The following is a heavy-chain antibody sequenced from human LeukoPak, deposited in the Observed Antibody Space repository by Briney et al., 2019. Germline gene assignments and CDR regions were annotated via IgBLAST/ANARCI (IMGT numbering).Heavy chain of an antibody. Sequence: PGGSLRLSCVPSGFTFNDYAMHWVRQAPGKGLQWVSGISSSGGSTYQVDSVKGRFTISRDNSKNTLYLQMNSLRAEDTAVYYCARSCRPYYFDYWGQGTLVTVSS. CDR1: GFTFNDYA. CDR2: ISSSGGST. J-gene: IGHJ4*02. V-gene: IGHV3-23*01. D-gene: IGHD6-6*01. CDR3: ARSCRPYYFDY.